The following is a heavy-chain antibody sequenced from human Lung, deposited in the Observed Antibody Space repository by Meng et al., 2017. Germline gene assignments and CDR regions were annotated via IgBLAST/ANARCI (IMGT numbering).Heavy chain of an antibody. CDR1: GYTFTSYD. V-gene: IGHV1-8*03. D-gene: IGHD5-18*01. Sequence: ASVKVSCKASGYTFTSYDINWVRQATGQGLEWMGWMNPNSGNTGYAQKFQGRVTITRNTSISTAYMELSSLRSEDTAVYYCARENKIQLWNDAFDIWGQVTMVTVSS. CDR3: ARENKIQLWNDAFDI. CDR2: MNPNSGNT. J-gene: IGHJ3*02.